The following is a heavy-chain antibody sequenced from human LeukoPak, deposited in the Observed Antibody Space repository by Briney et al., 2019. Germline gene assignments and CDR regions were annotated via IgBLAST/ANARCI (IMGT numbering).Heavy chain of an antibody. Sequence: GGSLRVSCAASGFTISSYDMSWVRQAPGKGLEWVSTISDSGGSTYYADSVKGRFTISRDNSKNTLYLQMNSLRAEDTAVYYCARALLPWFGELSLIHYYYYGMDVWGQGTTVTVSS. CDR1: GFTISSYD. CDR2: ISDSGGST. J-gene: IGHJ6*02. CDR3: ARALLPWFGELSLIHYYYYGMDV. V-gene: IGHV3-23*01. D-gene: IGHD3-10*01.